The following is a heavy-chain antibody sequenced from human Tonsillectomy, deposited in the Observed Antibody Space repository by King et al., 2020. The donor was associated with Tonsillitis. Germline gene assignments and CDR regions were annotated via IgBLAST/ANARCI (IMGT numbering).Heavy chain of an antibody. Sequence: VQLVESGGGVVQPGTSLRLSCAASGFTFTTYAMHWVRQAPGKGLEWLAVISHDGSNIYYADSVKGRFTIYRDNSKNPLYLQLNSLRAEDTAIYYCARAGFSSSWYAAYFDYWGQGSLVTVSS. CDR1: GFTFTTYA. J-gene: IGHJ4*02. CDR3: ARAGFSSSWYAAYFDY. V-gene: IGHV3-30-3*01. CDR2: ISHDGSNI. D-gene: IGHD6-13*01.